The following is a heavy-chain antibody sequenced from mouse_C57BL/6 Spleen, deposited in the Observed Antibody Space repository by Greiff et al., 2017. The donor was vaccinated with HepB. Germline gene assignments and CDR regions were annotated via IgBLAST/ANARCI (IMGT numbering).Heavy chain of an antibody. V-gene: IGHV1-55*01. CDR3: ARNDYDVEAWFAY. D-gene: IGHD2-4*01. Sequence: VQLQQSGAELVKPGASVKMSCKASGYTFTSYWITWVKQRPGQGLEWIGDIYPGSGSTNYNEKFKSKATLTVDTSSSTAYMQLSSLTSEDSAVYYCARNDYDVEAWFAYWGQGTLVTVSA. CDR2: IYPGSGST. J-gene: IGHJ3*01. CDR1: GYTFTSYW.